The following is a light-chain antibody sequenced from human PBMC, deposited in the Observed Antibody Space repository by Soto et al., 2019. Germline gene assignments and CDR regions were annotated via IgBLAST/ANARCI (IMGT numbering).Light chain of an antibody. CDR1: QSVSSSS. J-gene: IGKJ1*01. V-gene: IGKV3-20*01. CDR3: QQSGTSPRT. Sequence: EIVLTQSPGTLSLSPGERATLSCRASQSVSSSSLAWYQQKPGQAPRLFIYAASSRATGIPDRFSGSGSGTDFTLTISRVEPEDFAVYYCQQSGTSPRTFGQGTKVEIK. CDR2: AAS.